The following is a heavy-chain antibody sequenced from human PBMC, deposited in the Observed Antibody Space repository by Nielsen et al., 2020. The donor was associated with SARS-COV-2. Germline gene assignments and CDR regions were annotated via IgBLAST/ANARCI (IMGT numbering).Heavy chain of an antibody. CDR2: INPSGSGT. CDR3: AGGADFWSGTQKYYMDV. CDR1: GFTFTNSW. J-gene: IGHJ6*03. Sequence: GESLKISCATSGFTFTNSWMHWVRQAPGQGLVWVSRINPSGSGTAYADSVKGRFAVSRDNAENTVVLQIHSLRVEDTAVYYCAGGADFWSGTQKYYMDVWGKGTTVTVSS. D-gene: IGHD3-3*01. V-gene: IGHV3-74*01.